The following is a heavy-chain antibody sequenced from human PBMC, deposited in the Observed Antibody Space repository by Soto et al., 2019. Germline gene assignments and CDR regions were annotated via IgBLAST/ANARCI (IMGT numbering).Heavy chain of an antibody. CDR1: GVTFSSYA. D-gene: IGHD6-19*01. J-gene: IGHJ4*02. V-gene: IGHV3-23*01. CDR2: ISGSGGST. CDR3: AKCPPCPPQWLRPYYFHY. Sequence: GGSLRLSCAASGVTFSSYAMSWVRQAPGKGLEWVSAISGSGGSTYYADSVKGRFTISRDNSKNTLYLQMNSLRAEDTAVYYCAKCPPCPPQWLRPYYFHYCGPAPLLTLSS.